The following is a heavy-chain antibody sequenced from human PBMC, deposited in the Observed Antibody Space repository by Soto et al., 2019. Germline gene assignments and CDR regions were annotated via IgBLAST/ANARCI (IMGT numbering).Heavy chain of an antibody. Sequence: QVQLVQSGAEVKRPGSSVKLSCKASGGTFTYYGISWVRQAPGQGLEWMGGIIPIIGPATYAQKFQGRLTITADQSTSTADMELSSLGSEDTALYYCARYLGTTIAGPPRRETYGWLDPWGQGTLVTVSS. CDR1: GGTFTYYG. CDR2: IIPIIGPA. J-gene: IGHJ5*02. CDR3: ARYLGTTIAGPPRRETYGWLDP. V-gene: IGHV1-69*01. D-gene: IGHD3-22*01.